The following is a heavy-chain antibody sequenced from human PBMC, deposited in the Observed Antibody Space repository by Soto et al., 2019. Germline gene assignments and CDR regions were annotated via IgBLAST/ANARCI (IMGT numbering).Heavy chain of an antibody. V-gene: IGHV1-46*01. CDR3: ARDFSGPMDY. D-gene: IGHD3-10*01. CDR2: IYPSGGST. J-gene: IGHJ4*02. Sequence: SVKVSCKASGCTFTNYYMHWVRQAPGQGLEWMGIIYPSGGSTRNAQKFQGRVTMTRDTSTSTVYMELSSLRSEDTAVYYCARDFSGPMDYWGRGTLVTVSS. CDR1: GCTFTNYY.